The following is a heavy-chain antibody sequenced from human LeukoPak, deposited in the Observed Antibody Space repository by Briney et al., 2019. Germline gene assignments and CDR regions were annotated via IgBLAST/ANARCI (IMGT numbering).Heavy chain of an antibody. CDR3: AKKAPRHYYDSSGCLSDFDY. Sequence: GGSLRLSCAASGFTFSSYAMSWVRQAPGKGLEWVSAISGSGGSTYYADSVKGRFTISRDNSKNTLYLQMNSLRAEDTAVYYCAKKAPRHYYDSSGCLSDFDYWGQGTLVTVSS. J-gene: IGHJ4*02. CDR1: GFTFSSYA. D-gene: IGHD3-22*01. CDR2: ISGSGGST. V-gene: IGHV3-23*01.